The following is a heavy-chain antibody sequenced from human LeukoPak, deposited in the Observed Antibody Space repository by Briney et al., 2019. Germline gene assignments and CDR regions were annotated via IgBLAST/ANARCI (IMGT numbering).Heavy chain of an antibody. CDR2: ICTSGST. CDR1: GGSISGGSYY. Sequence: KPSQTLSLTCTVSGGSISGGSYYWSWIPPPAGKGLEWIRRICTSGSTNYNPSLKSRVTISVDTSKNQFSRKLSSVTAADTAVYYCAREGREGYSYAPFDYWGQGTLVTVSS. V-gene: IGHV4-61*02. D-gene: IGHD5-18*01. J-gene: IGHJ4*02. CDR3: AREGREGYSYAPFDY.